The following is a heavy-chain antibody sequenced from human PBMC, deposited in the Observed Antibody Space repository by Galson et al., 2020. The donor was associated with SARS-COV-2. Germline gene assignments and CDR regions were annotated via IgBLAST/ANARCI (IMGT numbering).Heavy chain of an antibody. Sequence: GESLKISCAASGFTFSSYSMNWVRQAPGKGLEWVSSISSSSSYIYYADSVKGRFTISRDNAKNSLYLQMNSLRAEDTAVYYCATVEMATIGKWGQGTLVTVSS. V-gene: IGHV3-21*01. D-gene: IGHD5-12*01. CDR2: ISSSSSYI. CDR1: GFTFSSYS. J-gene: IGHJ4*02. CDR3: ATVEMATIGK.